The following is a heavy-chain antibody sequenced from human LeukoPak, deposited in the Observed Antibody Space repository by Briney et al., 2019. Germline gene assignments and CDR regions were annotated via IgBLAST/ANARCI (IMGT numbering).Heavy chain of an antibody. CDR2: INHSGST. Sequence: SETLSLTCAVYGGSFSGYYWSWIRQPPGKGLEWIGEINHSGSTNYNPSLKSRVTMSVDTSKNQFSLKLSSVTTADTAVYYCAREGHYYASGSGAFDIWGQGTMTVSS. V-gene: IGHV4-34*01. CDR3: AREGHYYASGSGAFDI. D-gene: IGHD3-10*01. CDR1: GGSFSGYY. J-gene: IGHJ3*02.